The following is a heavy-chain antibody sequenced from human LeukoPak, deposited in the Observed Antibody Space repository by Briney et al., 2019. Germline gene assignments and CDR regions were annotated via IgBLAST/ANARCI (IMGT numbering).Heavy chain of an antibody. CDR3: AKVLTGSQDY. CDR2: IGGGGENT. D-gene: IGHD7-27*01. Sequence: GGSLRLSCAASGFTFSSYAMSWVRQAPGKGLEWLSTIGGGGENTYYADSVRGRFTISRDNSKNTVYLQMKSLRAEDTAVYFCAKVLTGSQDYWGQGTLVTVSP. V-gene: IGHV3-23*01. CDR1: GFTFSSYA. J-gene: IGHJ4*02.